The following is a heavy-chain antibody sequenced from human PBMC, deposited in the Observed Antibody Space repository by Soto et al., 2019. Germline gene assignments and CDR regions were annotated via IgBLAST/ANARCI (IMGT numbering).Heavy chain of an antibody. V-gene: IGHV1-18*04. CDR1: GYTFTSYG. J-gene: IGHJ4*02. CDR3: ARDRRYSSSYTLDY. D-gene: IGHD6-6*01. Sequence: ASVKVSCKASGYTFTSYGISWVRQAPGQGLEWMGWISAYNGNTNYAQKLQGRVTMTTDTSTSTAYMELRSLRSDDTAVYYCARDRRYSSSYTLDYWGQGTLVTVSS. CDR2: ISAYNGNT.